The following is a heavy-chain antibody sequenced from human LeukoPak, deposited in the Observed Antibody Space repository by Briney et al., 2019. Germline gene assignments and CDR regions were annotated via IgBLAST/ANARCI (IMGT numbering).Heavy chain of an antibody. J-gene: IGHJ4*02. CDR1: GGTFSSYA. D-gene: IGHD1-26*01. V-gene: IGHV1-69*06. CDR3: ARVVSGSYYFDY. Sequence: SVKVSCKASGGTFSSYAISWVRQAPGQGLEWMGGIIPIFVTANYAQKFQGSVTLPADKSTSTAYMELSSLRSEDTAVYYGARVVSGSYYFDYWGQGTLVTVSS. CDR2: IIPIFVTA.